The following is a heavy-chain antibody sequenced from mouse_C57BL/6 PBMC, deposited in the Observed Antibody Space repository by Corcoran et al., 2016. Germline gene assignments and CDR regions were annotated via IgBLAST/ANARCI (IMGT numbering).Heavy chain of an antibody. CDR3: AREYTAMDY. Sequence: DVQLQESGPGLVKPSQSLSLTCSVTGYSITSGYYWNWIRQFPGNKLEWMGYISYDGSNNYNPSLKNRISITRDTSKNQFFLKLNSVTTEDTATYYCAREYTAMDYWGQGTSVTVSS. D-gene: IGHD1-3*01. V-gene: IGHV3-6*01. J-gene: IGHJ4*01. CDR2: ISYDGSN. CDR1: GYSITSGYY.